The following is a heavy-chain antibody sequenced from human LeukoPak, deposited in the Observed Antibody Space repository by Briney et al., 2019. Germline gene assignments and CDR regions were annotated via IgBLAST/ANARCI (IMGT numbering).Heavy chain of an antibody. CDR2: INTVSSYI. Sequence: GGSLRLSCAASGFSFSSYSFNWIRQAPGKGLEWVSSINTVSSYIYYADSLKGRFTISRDNAKNSVYLQMDSLIAEDSAVYYCARLRRNTDSSGFFYYYDYWGQGTLVTVSS. CDR3: ARLRRNTDSSGFFYYYDY. V-gene: IGHV3-21*06. J-gene: IGHJ4*02. CDR1: GFSFSSYS. D-gene: IGHD3-22*01.